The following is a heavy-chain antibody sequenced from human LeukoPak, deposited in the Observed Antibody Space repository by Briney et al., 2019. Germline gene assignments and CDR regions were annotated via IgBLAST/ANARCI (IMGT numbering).Heavy chain of an antibody. V-gene: IGHV4-39*01. D-gene: IGHD3-3*01. Sequence: SETLSLTCTVSGGSISSSSYYWGWIRQPPGKGLEWIGSIYYSGSTYYNPALKSRVTISVDTSKKQFSLKLSSVTAADTAVYYCARGLLRFLEWLPYYFDYWGQGTLVTVSS. CDR3: ARGLLRFLEWLPYYFDY. J-gene: IGHJ4*02. CDR1: GGSISSSSYY. CDR2: IYYSGST.